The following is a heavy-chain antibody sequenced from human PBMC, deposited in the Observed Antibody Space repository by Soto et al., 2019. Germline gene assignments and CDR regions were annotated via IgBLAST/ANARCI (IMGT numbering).Heavy chain of an antibody. V-gene: IGHV3-23*01. CDR3: AKDITFDSSAYDS. CDR2: ISGGGNPT. J-gene: IGHJ4*02. D-gene: IGHD3-22*01. Sequence: EVQLLESGGGLVQPGGSLRLSCAASGFTFSRFGMSWVRQAPGKGLEWISGISGGGNPTYYSESVKGRFTISRDSAKNTLSLQMNSLRTEDTDVYYCAKDITFDSSAYDSWGQGTLVTVSS. CDR1: GFTFSRFG.